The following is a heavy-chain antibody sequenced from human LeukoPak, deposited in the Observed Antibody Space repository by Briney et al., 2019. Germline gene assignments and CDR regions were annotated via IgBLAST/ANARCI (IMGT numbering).Heavy chain of an antibody. Sequence: PSQTLSLTCTVSGGSISSCGYYWSWIRQHPGKGLEWVGYIYYSGSTYYNPSLKSRVTISVDTSKNQFSLKLSSVTAADTAVYYCAREPARGISAPQGFDPWGQGTLVTVSS. CDR1: GGSISSCGYY. CDR3: AREPARGISAPQGFDP. J-gene: IGHJ5*02. CDR2: IYYSGST. V-gene: IGHV4-31*03. D-gene: IGHD3-16*01.